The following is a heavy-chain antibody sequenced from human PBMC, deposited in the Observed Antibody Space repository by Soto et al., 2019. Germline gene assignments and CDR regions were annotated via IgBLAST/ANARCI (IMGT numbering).Heavy chain of an antibody. CDR3: AKTFGTPSGVSSRGRGALLDY. Sequence: QVQLVESGGGVVQPGRSLRLSCAASGFMFSVYGMHWVRQAPGKGPEWVAVISSDGRSEFYADPVKGRFTISRDNPKSTVFLQMNSLRPEDTAIYYCAKTFGTPSGVSSRGRGALLDYWGQGTLVTVSS. CDR2: ISSDGRSE. CDR1: GFMFSVYG. V-gene: IGHV3-30*18. D-gene: IGHD2-2*01. J-gene: IGHJ4*02.